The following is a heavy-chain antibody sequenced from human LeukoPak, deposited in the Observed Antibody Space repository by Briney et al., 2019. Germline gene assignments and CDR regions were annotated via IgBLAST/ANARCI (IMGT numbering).Heavy chain of an antibody. CDR1: GGSISSYC. CDR2: IYTSGST. CDR3: ARDRGCSSTSCYTSKNWFDP. V-gene: IGHV4-4*07. D-gene: IGHD2-2*02. Sequence: PSETLSLTCTVSGGSISSYCWSWIRQPAGKGLEWIGRIYTSGSTNYNPSLKSRVTMSVDTSKNQFSLKLGSVTAADTAVYYCARDRGCSSTSCYTSKNWFDPWGQGTLVTVSS. J-gene: IGHJ5*02.